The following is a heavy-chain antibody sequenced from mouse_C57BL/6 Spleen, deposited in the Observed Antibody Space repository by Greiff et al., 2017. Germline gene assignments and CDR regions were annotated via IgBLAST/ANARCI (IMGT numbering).Heavy chain of an antibody. J-gene: IGHJ1*03. CDR3: ARATYGYGYFDV. V-gene: IGHV5-16*01. D-gene: IGHD1-1*02. CDR1: GFTFSDYY. Sequence: EVMLVESEGGLVQPGSSMKLSCTASGFTFSDYYMAWVRQVPEKGLEWVANINYDGSSTYYLDSLKSRFIISGDNAKNILYLQMSSLKSEDTATYYCARATYGYGYFDVWGTGTTVTVSS. CDR2: INYDGSST.